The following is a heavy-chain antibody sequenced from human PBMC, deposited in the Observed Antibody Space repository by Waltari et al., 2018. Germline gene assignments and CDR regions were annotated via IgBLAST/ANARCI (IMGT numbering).Heavy chain of an antibody. CDR1: GYTFTGYY. V-gene: IGHV1-2*02. CDR3: ARVITGTTGGYFDY. J-gene: IGHJ4*02. CDR2: SNPSGGGT. Sequence: HVQVVQSGAEVKRPGALLQVSCKASGYTFTGYYMHWVRQAPGQGLEWMGWSNPSGGGTDYARKFEGRVTMTRETSIRTADMELGRLRSDDTAVYYCARVITGTTGGYFDYWGQGTLVTVSS. D-gene: IGHD1-7*01.